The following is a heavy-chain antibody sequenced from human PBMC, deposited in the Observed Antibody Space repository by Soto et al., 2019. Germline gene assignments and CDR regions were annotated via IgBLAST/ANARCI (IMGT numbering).Heavy chain of an antibody. Sequence: ASVKVSCKASGYTFTSYGITWVRQAPGQGPEWMGWISAYTGDTNYAQKLQGRVTMTTDTSTSTAYMELRSLRSDDTAVYYCARDMRYYDGSGFVEYWGQGTPVTVS. CDR2: ISAYTGDT. J-gene: IGHJ4*02. V-gene: IGHV1-18*01. CDR3: ARDMRYYDGSGFVEY. D-gene: IGHD3-22*01. CDR1: GYTFTSYG.